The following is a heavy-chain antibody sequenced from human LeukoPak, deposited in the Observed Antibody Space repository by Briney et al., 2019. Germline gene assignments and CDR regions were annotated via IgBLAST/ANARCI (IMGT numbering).Heavy chain of an antibody. CDR2: LFYTGST. Sequence: SETLSLTCSVSGGSLSSSNYYWGCIRQPPGKGLEWIGSLFYTGSTYYNPSLKSRVTISVDTSKNQFSLNLSSVTAADTAIYYCASGSYSSGWHPYFDSWAQGTLVTVSS. D-gene: IGHD6-19*01. J-gene: IGHJ4*02. V-gene: IGHV4-39*01. CDR3: ASGSYSSGWHPYFDS. CDR1: GGSLSSSNYY.